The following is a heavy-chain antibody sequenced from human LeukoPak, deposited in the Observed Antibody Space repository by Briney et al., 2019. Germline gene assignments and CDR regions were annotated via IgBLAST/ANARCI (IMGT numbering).Heavy chain of an antibody. V-gene: IGHV4-34*01. CDR1: GGSFSGYY. Sequence: KSSETLSLTCAVYGGSFSGYYWSWIRQPPGKGLEWIGEINHSGSTNYNPSLKSRVTISVDTSKNQFSLKLSSVTAADTAVHYCARQTGSGLFILPGGQGTLVTVSS. CDR2: INHSGST. J-gene: IGHJ4*02. CDR3: ARQTGSGLFILP. D-gene: IGHD3/OR15-3a*01.